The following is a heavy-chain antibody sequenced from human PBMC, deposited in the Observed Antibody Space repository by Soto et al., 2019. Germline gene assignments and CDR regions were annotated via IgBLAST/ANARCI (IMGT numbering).Heavy chain of an antibody. D-gene: IGHD6-19*01. Sequence: GGALILSCAASCFTFRNARMNWVRPAPGKGVGWVGRIKSKTDGGTTDYAAPVKGRFTISRDDSKNTLYLQMNSLKTEDTAVYYCTTAALWLVPYYYYGMDVWGQGTTVTVSS. V-gene: IGHV3-15*07. CDR3: TTAALWLVPYYYYGMDV. CDR2: IKSKTDGGTT. J-gene: IGHJ6*02. CDR1: CFTFRNAR.